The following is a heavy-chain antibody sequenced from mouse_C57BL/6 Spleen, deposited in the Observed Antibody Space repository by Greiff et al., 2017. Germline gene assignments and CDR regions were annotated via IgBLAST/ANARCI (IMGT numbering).Heavy chain of an antibody. D-gene: IGHD1-1*01. CDR1: GFTFSSYA. CDR3: ARGYDWFAY. J-gene: IGHJ3*01. V-gene: IGHV5-4*01. Sequence: EVQLVESGGGLVKPGGSLKLSCAASGFTFSSYAMSWVRQTPEKRLEWVATISDGGSYTYYPDNVKGRFTISRDNAKNNLYLQMSHLKSEDTAMYYCARGYDWFAYWGQGTLVTVSA. CDR2: ISDGGSYT.